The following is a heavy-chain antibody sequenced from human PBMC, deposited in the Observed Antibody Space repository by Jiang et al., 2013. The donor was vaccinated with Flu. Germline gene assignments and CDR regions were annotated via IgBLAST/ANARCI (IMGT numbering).Heavy chain of an antibody. CDR3: ARGRSLSLGGPDDAFDI. Sequence: QSGAEVKKPGASVKVSCKASGYTFTGYYMHWVRQAPGQGLEWMGWINPNSGGTNYAQKFQGRVTMTRDTSISTAYMELSRLRSDDTAVYYCARGRSLSLGGPDDAFDIWGQGTMVTVSS. D-gene: IGHD3-16*01. J-gene: IGHJ3*02. V-gene: IGHV1-2*02. CDR2: INPNSGGT. CDR1: GYTFTGYY.